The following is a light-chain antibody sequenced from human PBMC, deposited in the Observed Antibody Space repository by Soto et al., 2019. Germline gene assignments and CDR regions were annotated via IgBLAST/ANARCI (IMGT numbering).Light chain of an antibody. CDR3: QNFGDSPFT. J-gene: IGKJ3*01. V-gene: IGKV3-20*01. Sequence: EVVLMQSPDTLSLSPGERATLSCGASESISSHYIAWYQHKPGQAPRLLIFGASTRATGIPDRFSGSWSGTDFTLTISRLEPEDFAMYYCQNFGDSPFTFGPGTKVDIK. CDR2: GAS. CDR1: ESISSHY.